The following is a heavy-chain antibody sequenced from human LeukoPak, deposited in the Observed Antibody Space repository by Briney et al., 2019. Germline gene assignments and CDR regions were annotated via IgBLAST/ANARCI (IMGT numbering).Heavy chain of an antibody. Sequence: GGSLRLSCAASGFTLSSYEMNWVRQAPGKGLEWVSYISSSGRTIYYTDSVKGRFTISRDNAKNSLYLQMNSLRAEDTAVYYCASYYMDVWGKGTTVTVSS. J-gene: IGHJ6*03. CDR3: ASYYMDV. CDR1: GFTLSSYE. V-gene: IGHV3-48*03. CDR2: ISSSGRTI.